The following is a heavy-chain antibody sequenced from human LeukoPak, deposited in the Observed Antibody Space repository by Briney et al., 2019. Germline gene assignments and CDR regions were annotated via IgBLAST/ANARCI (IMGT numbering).Heavy chain of an antibody. J-gene: IGHJ4*02. Sequence: GGSLRLSCVASGFTFSNYAMSWVRQAPGKGLQWVSAISAGGDKIHYAGSVKGRFTISRDNSRNTLYVQMSSLKADDTAVYYCAKNVGGNEGAYWGQGTLVTVSS. V-gene: IGHV3-23*01. D-gene: IGHD5-12*01. CDR2: ISAGGDKI. CDR3: AKNVGGNEGAY. CDR1: GFTFSNYA.